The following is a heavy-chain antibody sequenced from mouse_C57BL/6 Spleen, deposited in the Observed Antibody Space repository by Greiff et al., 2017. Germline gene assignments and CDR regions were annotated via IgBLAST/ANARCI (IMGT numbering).Heavy chain of an antibody. J-gene: IGHJ3*01. D-gene: IGHD1-1*01. CDR3: ARGDYGSSFAY. Sequence: VKLVESGAELVKPGASVKISCKASGYAFSSYWMNWVKQRPGKGLEWIGQIYPGDGDTNYNGKFKGKATLTADKSSSTAYMQLSSLTSEDSAVYFCARGDYGSSFAYWGQGTLVTVSA. CDR1: GYAFSSYW. V-gene: IGHV1-80*01. CDR2: IYPGDGDT.